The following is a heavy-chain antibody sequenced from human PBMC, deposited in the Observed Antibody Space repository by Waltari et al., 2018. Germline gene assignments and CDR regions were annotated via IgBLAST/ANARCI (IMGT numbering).Heavy chain of an antibody. D-gene: IGHD4-17*01. CDR2: IYTSGST. CDR3: ARGYGDLPWGY. CDR1: GGSISSDSDY. V-gene: IGHV4-61*09. J-gene: IGHJ4*02. Sequence: QVQLQESGPGLVKPSQTLSLTCPVSGGSISSDSDYWSWIRQPAGKGLEWIGYIYTSGSTNYNPSLKSRVTISVDTSKNQFSLKLSSVTAADTAVYYCARGYGDLPWGYWGQGTLVTVSS.